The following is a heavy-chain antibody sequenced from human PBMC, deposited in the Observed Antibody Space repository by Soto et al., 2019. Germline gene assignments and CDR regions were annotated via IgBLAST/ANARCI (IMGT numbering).Heavy chain of an antibody. CDR1: GGSISSSSYY. CDR3: ARRYSSIAAVDY. V-gene: IGHV4-39*01. CDR2: IYYSGST. Sequence: QLQLQESGPGLVKPSETLSLTCTVSGGSISSSSYYWGWIRQPPGKGLEWIGSIYYSGSTYYNPSLKSRVTIAVDTSKTQFSLKLSSVTAADTAVYYCARRYSSIAAVDYWGQGTLVTVSS. D-gene: IGHD6-13*01. J-gene: IGHJ4*02.